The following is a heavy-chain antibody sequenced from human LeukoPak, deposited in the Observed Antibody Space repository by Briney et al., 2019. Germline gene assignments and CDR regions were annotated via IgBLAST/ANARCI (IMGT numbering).Heavy chain of an antibody. V-gene: IGHV4-59*01. CDR3: ARGRFLDAFDI. J-gene: IGHJ3*02. Sequence: SETLSLTCTVSGGSISSYYWSWIRQPPGKGLEWIGHIYYSGSTKYKPSLKSRVTISVDTSKNQFSLKLSSVTAADTAVYYCARGRFLDAFDIWGQGTMVTVSS. CDR1: GGSISSYY. CDR2: IYYSGST. D-gene: IGHD3-3*01.